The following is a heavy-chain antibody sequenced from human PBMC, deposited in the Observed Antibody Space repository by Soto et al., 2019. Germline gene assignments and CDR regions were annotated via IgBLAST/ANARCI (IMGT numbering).Heavy chain of an antibody. Sequence: PGGSLRLSCAASGFTFSSYAMSWVRQAPGKGLEWVSGISGSGGNTYDADSVKGRFTVSRDNSKNTLYLQMNSLRAEDTAVYYCARVYGDYFDYWGQGTLVTVSS. D-gene: IGHD4-17*01. CDR1: GFTFSSYA. J-gene: IGHJ4*02. CDR3: ARVYGDYFDY. V-gene: IGHV3-23*01. CDR2: ISGSGGNT.